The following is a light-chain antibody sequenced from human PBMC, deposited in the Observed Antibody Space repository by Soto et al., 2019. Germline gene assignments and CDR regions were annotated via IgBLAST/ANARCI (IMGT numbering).Light chain of an antibody. J-gene: IGKJ1*01. Sequence: IVLTQSPGTLSLSPEERATLSCRASQSVSSSYLAWYQQKPGQAPRPLIYGASSRAIGIPDRFSGSGSGTDFTLTISRLEPEDFAVYYCQQYGSSPWTFGQGTKVDIK. CDR1: QSVSSSY. CDR2: GAS. V-gene: IGKV3-20*01. CDR3: QQYGSSPWT.